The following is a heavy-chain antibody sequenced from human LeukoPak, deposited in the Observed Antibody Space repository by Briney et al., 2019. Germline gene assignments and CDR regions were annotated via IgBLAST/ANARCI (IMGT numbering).Heavy chain of an antibody. D-gene: IGHD3-10*01. J-gene: IGHJ5*02. V-gene: IGHV3-23*01. CDR1: GFTFSSYA. Sequence: GGSLRLSCAASGFTFSSYAMSWVRQAPGKGLEWVSAISGSGGSTYYADSVKGRFTISRDNSKNTLYLQMNSLRGEDTAIYYCAKQTHPELRDCWFDHWGQGILVTVSS. CDR3: AKQTHPELRDCWFDH. CDR2: ISGSGGST.